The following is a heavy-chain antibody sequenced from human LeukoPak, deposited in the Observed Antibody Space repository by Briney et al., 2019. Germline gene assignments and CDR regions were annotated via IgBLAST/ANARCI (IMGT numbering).Heavy chain of an antibody. D-gene: IGHD1-26*01. CDR3: TKDRGGSYYDAFDM. J-gene: IGHJ3*02. CDR1: GFTFDDYA. V-gene: IGHV3-9*01. CDR2: ITWNSGTI. Sequence: PGGSPRLSCAASGFTFDDYAMHWVRQAPGKGLEWVSGITWNSGTIAYADSVKGRFTISRDNAKNSLYLQMNSLRAEDTALYYCTKDRGGSYYDAFDMWGQGTRVTVSS.